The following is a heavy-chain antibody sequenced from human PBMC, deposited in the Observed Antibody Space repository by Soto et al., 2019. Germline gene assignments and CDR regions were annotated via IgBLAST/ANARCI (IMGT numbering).Heavy chain of an antibody. CDR1: GYTFTGYY. CDR3: ARPKFPISTFEVYAFDI. V-gene: IGHV1-2*04. D-gene: IGHD3-16*01. J-gene: IGHJ3*02. Sequence: ASVKVSCKASGYTFTGYYMHWVRQAPGQGLEWMGWINPNSGGTNYAQKFQGWVTMTRDTSISTAYMELSRLRSDDTAVYYCARPKFPISTFEVYAFDIWGQGTMVTVSS. CDR2: INPNSGGT.